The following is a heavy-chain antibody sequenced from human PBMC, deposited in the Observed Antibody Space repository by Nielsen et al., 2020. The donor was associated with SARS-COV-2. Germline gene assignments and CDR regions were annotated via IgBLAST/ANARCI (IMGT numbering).Heavy chain of an antibody. V-gene: IGHV4-61*08. D-gene: IGHD3-22*01. CDR3: ARRPGHYFDSGGYFYSYYFDY. J-gene: IGHJ4*02. Sequence: SETLSLTCTVSGGSISSGGYYWSWIRQHPGKGLERIGYIYYSGSTNYNPSLKSRVTISVDTSKNQFSLKLSSVTATDTAVYYCARRPGHYFDSGGYFYSYYFDYWGQGILVTVSS. CDR2: IYYSGST. CDR1: GGSISSGGYY.